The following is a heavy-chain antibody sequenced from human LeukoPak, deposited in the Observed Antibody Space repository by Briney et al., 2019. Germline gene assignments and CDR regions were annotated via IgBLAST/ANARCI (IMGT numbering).Heavy chain of an antibody. Sequence: GASVKVSCKASGGTFSSYAISWVRQAPGQGLEWMGGIIPIFGTANYAQKFQGRVTITTDASTSTAYMELSSLRSEDTAVYYCARGGAFIAVAGTVEYYFDYWGQGTLVTVSS. CDR2: IIPIFGTA. CDR1: GGTFSSYA. D-gene: IGHD6-19*01. V-gene: IGHV1-69*05. J-gene: IGHJ4*02. CDR3: ARGGAFIAVAGTVEYYFDY.